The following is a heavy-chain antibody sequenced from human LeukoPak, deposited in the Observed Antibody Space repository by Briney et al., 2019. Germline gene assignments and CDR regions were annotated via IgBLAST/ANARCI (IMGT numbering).Heavy chain of an antibody. Sequence: SETLSLTCAVSGGSISSGIYSWNWIRQPPGKGLEWIGYIYHSGSTYYNPSLKSRVTILVDRSKNQFSLKLSSVTAADTAVYYCGRDNGDYPYYFDFWGQGTLVTVSS. J-gene: IGHJ4*02. CDR1: GGSISSGIYS. CDR2: IYHSGST. CDR3: GRDNGDYPYYFDF. V-gene: IGHV4-30-2*01. D-gene: IGHD4-17*01.